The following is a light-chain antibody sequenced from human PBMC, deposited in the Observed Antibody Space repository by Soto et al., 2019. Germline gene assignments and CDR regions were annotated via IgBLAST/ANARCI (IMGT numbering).Light chain of an antibody. CDR1: QSLSKY. CDR2: DAS. J-gene: IGKJ4*01. V-gene: IGKV3-11*01. CDR3: QQRSNWRGT. Sequence: EIVLTQSPATLSLSPGERATLSCRASQSLSKYLAWYQQKPGQAPRLLIYDASNRATGIPARFSGSGSGPDFTLTISSLEPEDFAVYYCQQRSNWRGTFGGGTKVEIK.